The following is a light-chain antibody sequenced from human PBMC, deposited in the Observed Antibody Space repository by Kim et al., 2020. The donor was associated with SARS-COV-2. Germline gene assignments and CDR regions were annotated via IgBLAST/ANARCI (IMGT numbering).Light chain of an antibody. CDR3: QQSYSTPYT. Sequence: YASEGDRVTITWRASQSISSYLNWYQQKPGKAHKLMIYGASSLQSGVPSRFSGSGSGTDFNLTISSLQPEDFATYYCQQSYSTPYTFGQETKLE. V-gene: IGKV1-39*01. CDR1: QSISSY. CDR2: GAS. J-gene: IGKJ2*01.